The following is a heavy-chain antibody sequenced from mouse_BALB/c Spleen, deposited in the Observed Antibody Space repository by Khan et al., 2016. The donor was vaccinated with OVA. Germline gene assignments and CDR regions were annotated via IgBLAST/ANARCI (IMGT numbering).Heavy chain of an antibody. Sequence: VQLKESGPGLVKPSQSLSLTCTVTGYSITSGYAWNWILQFPGNKLEWMGYISYRGVISYTPSLKSRISITRDTSKNQFFLQLNSVTTEDTATYYCARGNYYGYYFDYWGQGTTLTVSS. CDR2: ISYRGVI. CDR3: ARGNYYGYYFDY. D-gene: IGHD1-1*01. CDR1: GYSITSGYA. V-gene: IGHV3-2*02. J-gene: IGHJ2*01.